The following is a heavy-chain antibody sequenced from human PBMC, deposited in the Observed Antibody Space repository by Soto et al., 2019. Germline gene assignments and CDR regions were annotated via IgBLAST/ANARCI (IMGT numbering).Heavy chain of an antibody. V-gene: IGHV4-4*07. J-gene: IGHJ6*02. CDR2: IYTSGST. D-gene: IGHD3-16*01. Sequence: PSETLSLTCTVSGGSISSYYWSWIRQPAGKGLEWIGRIYTSGSTNYNPSLKSRVTMSVDTSKNQFSLKLSSVTAADTAVYYCARDKGGAAHQNYYYYGMDVWGQGTTVTAP. CDR3: ARDKGGAAHQNYYYYGMDV. CDR1: GGSISSYY.